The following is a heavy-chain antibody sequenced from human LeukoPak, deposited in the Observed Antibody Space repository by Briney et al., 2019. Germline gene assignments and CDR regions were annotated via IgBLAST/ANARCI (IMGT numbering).Heavy chain of an antibody. D-gene: IGHD3-22*01. Sequence: GGSLRLSCAASGFTFSTYSMNWVRQAPGKGLEWVSYISSSSSAIYYADSVKGRFTISRDNAKNSLYLQMNSLRAEDTAVYYCARDRFYYDSSGRGLDYWGQRTLVTVSS. CDR3: ARDRFYYDSSGRGLDY. V-gene: IGHV3-48*01. CDR2: ISSSSSAI. CDR1: GFTFSTYS. J-gene: IGHJ4*02.